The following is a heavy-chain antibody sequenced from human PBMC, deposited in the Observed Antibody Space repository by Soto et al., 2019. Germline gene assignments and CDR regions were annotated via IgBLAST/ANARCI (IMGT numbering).Heavy chain of an antibody. V-gene: IGHV1-8*01. CDR3: ARMASFGPLKRLDP. D-gene: IGHD3-10*01. CDR2: MNPGSGDT. J-gene: IGHJ5*01. Sequence: GSSVKVSCKASGYTFTNNDVTWVRQATGQGLEWMGWMNPGSGDTGYAQKFQGRVTMTRDISIATAYMELSSLRSEDTAIYYCARMASFGPLKRLDPWGQGTWVTVS. CDR1: GYTFTNND.